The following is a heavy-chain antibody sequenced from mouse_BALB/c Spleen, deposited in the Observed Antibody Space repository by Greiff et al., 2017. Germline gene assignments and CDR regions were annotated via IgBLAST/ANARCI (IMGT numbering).Heavy chain of an antibody. J-gene: IGHJ3*01. CDR2: ISSGGST. CDR3: ARGYYGTPFAY. CDR1: GFTFSSYA. Sequence: EVNVVESGGGLVKPGGSLKLSCAASGFTFSSYAMSWVRQTPEKRLEWVASISSGGSTYYPDSVKGRFTISRDNARNILYLQMSSLRSEDTAMYYCARGYYGTPFAYWGQGTLVTVSA. V-gene: IGHV5-6-5*01. D-gene: IGHD1-1*01.